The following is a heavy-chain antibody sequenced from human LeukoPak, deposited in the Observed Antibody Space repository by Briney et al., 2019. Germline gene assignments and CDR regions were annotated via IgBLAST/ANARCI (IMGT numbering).Heavy chain of an antibody. Sequence: SETLPLTCTVSGYSISSGYYWGWIRQPPGKGLEWIGSIYHSESTYYNPSLKSRVAISVDTSKNQFSLKLSSVTAADTAVYYCARDRGYYYDSSGYSDYWGQGTLVTVSS. CDR1: GYSISSGYY. V-gene: IGHV4-38-2*02. J-gene: IGHJ4*02. CDR2: IYHSEST. D-gene: IGHD3-22*01. CDR3: ARDRGYYYDSSGYSDY.